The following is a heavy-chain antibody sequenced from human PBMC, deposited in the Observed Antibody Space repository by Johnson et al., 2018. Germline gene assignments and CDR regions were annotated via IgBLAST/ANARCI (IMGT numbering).Heavy chain of an antibody. V-gene: IGHV3-30*18. CDR1: GFTFSSYG. CDR3: AKAPYYYDSSGYYDDAFDI. CDR2: ISYDGTNK. D-gene: IGHD3-22*01. Sequence: QVQLVESGGGLVKPGGSLRLSCAASGFTFSSYGMHWVRQAPGKGLEWVAVISYDGTNKYYADSVKGRFTIHRANSKNPLYRQMTSLRAEDTAVYYCAKAPYYYDSSGYYDDAFDIGGQGTMVTVSS. J-gene: IGHJ3*02.